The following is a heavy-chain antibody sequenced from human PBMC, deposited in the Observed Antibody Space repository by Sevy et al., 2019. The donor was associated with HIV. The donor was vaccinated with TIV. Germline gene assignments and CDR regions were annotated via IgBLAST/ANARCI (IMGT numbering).Heavy chain of an antibody. CDR3: TFSSDYYXYGWXV. CDR1: GFTFSDAA. V-gene: IGHV3-73*01. CDR2: MRSKANTFAT. Sequence: GGSLKLSCAASGFTFSDAAMHWVRQASGKGLEWLGRMRSKANTFATAYAAPAKGRFTISRDDSKNTAYLHMSSLRTEDTAIYXCTFSSDYYXYGWXVXXXGTTVTVSS. D-gene: IGHD6-6*01. J-gene: IGHJ6*02.